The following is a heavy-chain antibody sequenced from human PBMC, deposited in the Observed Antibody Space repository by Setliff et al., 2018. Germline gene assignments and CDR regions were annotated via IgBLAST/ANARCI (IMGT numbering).Heavy chain of an antibody. CDR2: ISYDGSNK. V-gene: IGHV3-30*04. J-gene: IGHJ4*02. Sequence: GGSLRLSCAASGFTFSSYAIHWVRQAPVKGLEWVALISYDGSNKYYADSVKGRFTISRDNSKNTIYLQMNSRRAEDTAVYYCARGDSSGYYYVHEVFIDYWGQGTLVTVSS. CDR3: ARGDSSGYYYVHEVFIDY. D-gene: IGHD3-22*01. CDR1: GFTFSSYA.